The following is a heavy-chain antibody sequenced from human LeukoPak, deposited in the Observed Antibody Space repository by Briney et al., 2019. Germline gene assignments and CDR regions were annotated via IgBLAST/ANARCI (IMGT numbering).Heavy chain of an antibody. CDR2: ISAYNGNT. D-gene: IGHD3-10*01. J-gene: IGHJ4*02. Sequence: ASVKVSCKASGYTFTSYGISWVRQAPGQGLEWMGLISAYNGNTNYAQKLQGRVTMTTDTSTSTAYMELRSLRSDDTAVYYCARDFHHDYYGSGSMFDYWGQGTLVTVSS. CDR1: GYTFTSYG. CDR3: ARDFHHDYYGSGSMFDY. V-gene: IGHV1-18*01.